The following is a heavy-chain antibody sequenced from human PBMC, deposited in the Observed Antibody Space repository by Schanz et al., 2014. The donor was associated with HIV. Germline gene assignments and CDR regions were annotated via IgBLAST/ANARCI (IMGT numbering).Heavy chain of an antibody. CDR3: ARDVSVDCTGINNCYTRKWFDP. CDR2: INPTSGGT. CDR1: GSTFPSYD. J-gene: IGHJ5*02. V-gene: IGHV1-2*06. D-gene: IGHD2-2*02. Sequence: QVQLVQSGAEVKKPGASVKVSCKASGSTFPSYDINWVRQATGQGLEWMGRINPTSGGTNSAQKFQGRVTMTRDTSISTAYMEMRRLRSDDTAVYYCARDVSVDCTGINNCYTRKWFDPWGQGTLVTVSS.